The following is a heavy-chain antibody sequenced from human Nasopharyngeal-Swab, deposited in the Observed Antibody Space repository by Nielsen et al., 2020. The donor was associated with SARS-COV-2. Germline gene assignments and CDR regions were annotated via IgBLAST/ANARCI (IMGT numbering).Heavy chain of an antibody. CDR1: GFTFSSYS. J-gene: IGHJ6*02. D-gene: IGHD2/OR15-2a*01. CDR2: ISSSSSYI. CDR3: ASGDSILIYYYGMDV. V-gene: IGHV3-21*01. Sequence: GESLKISCAASGFTFSSYSMNWVRQAPGKGLEWVSSISSSSSYIYYADSVKGRFTISRDNAKNSLYLQMNSLRAEDTAVYYSASGDSILIYYYGMDVWGQGTTVTVSS.